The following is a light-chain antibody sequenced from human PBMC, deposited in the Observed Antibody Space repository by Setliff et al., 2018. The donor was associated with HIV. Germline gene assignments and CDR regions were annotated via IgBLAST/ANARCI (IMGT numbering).Light chain of an antibody. Sequence: QSALTQPASVSGSPGQSITISCTGTSSDIGGYNYASWYQQHPGKAPKLMIYEVSNRPSGVSNRFSGSKSGNTAALTISGLQAEDEADYYCTSYTSRFTYVFGTGTKVTVL. CDR2: EVS. J-gene: IGLJ1*01. CDR1: SSDIGGYNY. CDR3: TSYTSRFTYV. V-gene: IGLV2-14*01.